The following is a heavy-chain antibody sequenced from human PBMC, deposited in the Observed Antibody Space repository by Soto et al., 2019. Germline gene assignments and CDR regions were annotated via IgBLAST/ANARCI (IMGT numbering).Heavy chain of an antibody. CDR2: ISARGGST. V-gene: IGHV3-23*01. CDR3: AKYCVTSSCNTRYFDS. J-gene: IGHJ4*02. Sequence: EVHLLESGGGLVQPGGFLRLSCAASGFTFDSHEMSWVRRAPGKGLEWVSTISARGGSTYYADNVKGRFTVSRDNSKNTVYLQMSSLRAEDTALYYCAKYCVTSSCNTRYFDSWGQGTLVTVSS. D-gene: IGHD2-2*01. CDR1: GFTFDSHE.